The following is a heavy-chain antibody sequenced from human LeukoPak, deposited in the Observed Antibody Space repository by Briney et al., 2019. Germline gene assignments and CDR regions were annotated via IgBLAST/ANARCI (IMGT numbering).Heavy chain of an antibody. V-gene: IGHV3-74*01. J-gene: IGHJ4*02. CDR1: GFTFSSYW. CDR3: IGSGGWPGY. D-gene: IGHD1-26*01. Sequence: GGSLRLSCAASGFTFSSYWMHWVRQAPGKGLVWVSRIASDGSTVYADSVKGRFTISRGNAKDTVYLQMNSLRVEDTAVYYCIGSGGWPGYWGQGTLVTVSS. CDR2: IASDGST.